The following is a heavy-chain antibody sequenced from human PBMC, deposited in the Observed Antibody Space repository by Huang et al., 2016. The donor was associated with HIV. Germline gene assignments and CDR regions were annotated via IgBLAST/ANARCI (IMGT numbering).Heavy chain of an antibody. CDR3: TRGPLGWLVHRYFYH. CDR2: IKQEGSEK. V-gene: IGHV3-7*01. CDR1: GFSISTYW. J-gene: IGHJ1*01. D-gene: IGHD6-19*01. Sequence: EVQLVESGGGLVQPGGSLRVSCAASGFSISTYWMGWVRQTTGKGREGVASIKQEGSEKDYVDAVKGRFIISRDNAKNSLYLQMNSLRAEDTAVYYCTRGPLGWLVHRYFYHWGQGTLVTVSS.